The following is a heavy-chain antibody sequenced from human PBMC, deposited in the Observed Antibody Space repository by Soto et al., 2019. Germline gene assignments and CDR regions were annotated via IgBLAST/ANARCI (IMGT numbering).Heavy chain of an antibody. Sequence: QVQLVQSGAEVKKPGASVKVSCKASGYTFSSYIMHWVRQAPGQRLEWMGWINAGNGDTKYSQNFQGRITITRDTAASTVYMELSKLRSEDTAVYYCARDCDRGDYYFDYWGQGTLVTVSS. CDR3: ARDCDRGDYYFDY. CDR1: GYTFSSYI. CDR2: INAGNGDT. J-gene: IGHJ4*02. V-gene: IGHV1-3*01. D-gene: IGHD2-21*01.